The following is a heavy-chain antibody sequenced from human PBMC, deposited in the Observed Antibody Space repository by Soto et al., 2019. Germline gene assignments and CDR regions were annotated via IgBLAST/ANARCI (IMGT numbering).Heavy chain of an antibody. D-gene: IGHD2-15*01. CDR1: GYTFKPYG. CDR3: ATSILGYCSGGSCYSHYYYGMDV. V-gene: IGHV1-18*01. J-gene: IGHJ6*02. CDR2: INPYNGDT. Sequence: ASVKVSCKASGYTFKPYGISWVRQAPGQGLEWMGWINPYNGDTKYAEKVQGRVTMTTDTSTNTAYMELSSLRSEDTAVYYCATSILGYCSGGSCYSHYYYGMDVWGQGTTVTVSS.